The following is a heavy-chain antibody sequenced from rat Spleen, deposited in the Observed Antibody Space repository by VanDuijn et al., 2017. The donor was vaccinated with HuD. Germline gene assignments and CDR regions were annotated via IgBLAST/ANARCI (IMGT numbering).Heavy chain of an antibody. CDR2: ISYEGSGT. Sequence: EVQLVESGGGLVQPGRSLKLSCVASGFTFNNYWMTWIRQAPKKGLEWVASISYEGSGTYYRDSVKGRFTISRDNAKSTLYLQMDSLRSEDTATYYCTTHPGSSLMDAWGQGASVTVSS. CDR1: GFTFNNYW. D-gene: IGHD5-1*01. CDR3: TTHPGSSLMDA. J-gene: IGHJ4*01. V-gene: IGHV5-22*01.